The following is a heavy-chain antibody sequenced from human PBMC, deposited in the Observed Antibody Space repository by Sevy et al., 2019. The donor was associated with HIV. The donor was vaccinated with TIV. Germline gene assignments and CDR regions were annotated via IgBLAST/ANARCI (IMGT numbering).Heavy chain of an antibody. D-gene: IGHD5-12*01. V-gene: IGHV4-31*03. Sequence: SETLSLTCTVSGGSISSGGYCWSWIRQHPGKGLEWIGYIYYSGSTYYNPSLKSRVTISVDTSKNQFSLKLSSVTAADTAVYYCARADLMARSLDYWGQGTLVTVSS. J-gene: IGHJ4*02. CDR2: IYYSGST. CDR1: GGSISSGGYC. CDR3: ARADLMARSLDY.